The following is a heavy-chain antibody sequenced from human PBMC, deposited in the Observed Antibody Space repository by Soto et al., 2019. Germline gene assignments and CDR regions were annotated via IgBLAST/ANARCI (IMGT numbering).Heavy chain of an antibody. Sequence: ASVKVSCKASGYTFTSYDINWVRQATGQGREWMGWMNPNSGNTGYAQKFQGRVTMTRNTSISTAYMELSSLRSEDTAVYYCARTARGIAAAGPYYYYYIDVRRKLPTFTAPS. CDR2: MNPNSGNT. V-gene: IGHV1-8*01. CDR3: ARTARGIAAAGPYYYYYIDV. CDR1: GYTFTSYD. D-gene: IGHD6-13*01. J-gene: IGHJ6*03.